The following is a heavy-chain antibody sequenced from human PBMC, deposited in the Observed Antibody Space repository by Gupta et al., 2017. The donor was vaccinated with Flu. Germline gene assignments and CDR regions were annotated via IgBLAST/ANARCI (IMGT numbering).Heavy chain of an antibody. J-gene: IGHJ4*02. V-gene: IGHV1-46*01. D-gene: IGHD3-10*01. Sequence: IHWVRQAPGQGLEWMGIINPNTTYTDYAQKFQGRVTMTSHTSTSTFYMGLSSLRSDDTAVYYCARDPLVRGIRYFDYWGQGTLVTVSS. CDR2: INPNTTYT. CDR3: ARDPLVRGIRYFDY.